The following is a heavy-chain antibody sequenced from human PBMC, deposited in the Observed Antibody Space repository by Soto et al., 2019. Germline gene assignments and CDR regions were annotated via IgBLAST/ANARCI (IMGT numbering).Heavy chain of an antibody. CDR1: GFTFSSYA. D-gene: IGHD3-10*01. Sequence: QVQLVESGGGVVQPGRSLRLSCAASGFTFSSYAMHWARQAPGKGLEWVAVISYDGSNKYYADSVKGRFTISRDNSKNTLYLQMNSLRAEDTAVYYCVRGRGSYFDYWGQGTLVTVSS. J-gene: IGHJ4*02. CDR2: ISYDGSNK. CDR3: VRGRGSYFDY. V-gene: IGHV3-30-3*01.